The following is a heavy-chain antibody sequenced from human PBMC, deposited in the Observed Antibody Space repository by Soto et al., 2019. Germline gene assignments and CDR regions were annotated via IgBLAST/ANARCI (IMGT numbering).Heavy chain of an antibody. J-gene: IGHJ5*02. D-gene: IGHD6-13*01. CDR2: INPNSGGT. CDR3: ARDRGSSWYWFDH. Sequence: ASVKVSCKASGGTFSSYAISWVRQAPGQGLEWMGWINPNSGGTNYAQKFQGRVTMTRDTSISTAYMELSRLRSDDTAVYYCARDRGSSWYWFDHWGQGALVTVSS. V-gene: IGHV1-2*02. CDR1: GGTFSSYA.